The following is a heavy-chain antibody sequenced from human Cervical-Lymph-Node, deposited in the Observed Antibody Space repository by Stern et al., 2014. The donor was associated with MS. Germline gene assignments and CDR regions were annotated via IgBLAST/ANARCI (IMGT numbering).Heavy chain of an antibody. V-gene: IGHV1-69*01. D-gene: IGHD3-10*01. Sequence: VQLVESGAEVKKPGSSVKVSCKASGGTFSSYAISWVRQAPGQGLEWMGGIIPILGTANYAQKFQGRVTITADESTSKAYMELSSLRSEDTAVYYCARLSGDLYYYGMDVWGQGTTVTVSS. CDR2: IIPILGTA. CDR3: ARLSGDLYYYGMDV. CDR1: GGTFSSYA. J-gene: IGHJ6*02.